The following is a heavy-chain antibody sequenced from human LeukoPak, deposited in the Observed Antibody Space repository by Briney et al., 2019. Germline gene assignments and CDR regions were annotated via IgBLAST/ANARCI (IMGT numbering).Heavy chain of an antibody. V-gene: IGHV1-69*04. D-gene: IGHD1-14*01. J-gene: IGHJ6*03. CDR3: ARDPPYTSGDYYYYMDV. CDR1: GGTFSSYT. CDR2: IIPILGIA. Sequence: GSSVKVSCKASGGTFSSYTISWVRQAPGQGLEWMGRIIPILGIANYAQKFQGRVTITADKSTSTAYMGLSSLRSEDTAVYYCARDPPYTSGDYYYYMDVWGKGTTVTVSS.